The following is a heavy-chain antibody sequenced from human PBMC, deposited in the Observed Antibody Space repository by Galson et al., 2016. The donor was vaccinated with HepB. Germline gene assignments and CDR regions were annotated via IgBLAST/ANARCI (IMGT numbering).Heavy chain of an antibody. V-gene: IGHV4-59*08. CDR3: ARLTTIGHYYIDS. CDR2: IDYSGLT. D-gene: IGHD2-21*02. Sequence: ETLSLTCSVSGGSLKTNHWSWIRQPPGQGLEWIGFIDYSGLTNYNPSLKSRVIISEDTSKNHFSLRLSSVTAADTAMYYCARLTTIGHYYIDSWGRGTLVTVSS. CDR1: GGSLKTNH. J-gene: IGHJ4*02.